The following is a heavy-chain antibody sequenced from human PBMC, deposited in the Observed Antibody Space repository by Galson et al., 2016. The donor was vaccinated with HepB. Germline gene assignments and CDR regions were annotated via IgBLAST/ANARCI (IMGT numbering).Heavy chain of an antibody. J-gene: IGHJ3*02. Sequence: CAISGDSVSSNSAAWNWIRQSPSRGLEWLGRTYYRSKWYTDYAVSVKSRITVNPDTSKNQFSLQLNSVTPEDTAVYYCARDPPVSNSIFDMWGQWTMVTVSS. D-gene: IGHD4-23*01. CDR2: TYYRSKWYT. CDR3: ARDPPVSNSIFDM. V-gene: IGHV6-1*01. CDR1: GDSVSSNSAA.